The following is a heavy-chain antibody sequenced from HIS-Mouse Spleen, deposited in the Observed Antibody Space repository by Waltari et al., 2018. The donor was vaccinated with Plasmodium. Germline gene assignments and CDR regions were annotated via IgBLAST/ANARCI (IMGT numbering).Heavy chain of an antibody. CDR3: ASSWYWYFDL. CDR2: IKQDGSEK. V-gene: IGHV3-7*01. Sequence: EVQLVESGGGLVQPGGSLRLSGAASGFTCSSYWMSWVRQAPGKGLELVANIKQDGSEKYYVDSVKGRFTISRDNAKNSLYLQMNSLRAVDTAVYYCASSWYWYFDLWGRGTLVTVSS. CDR1: GFTCSSYW. J-gene: IGHJ2*01. D-gene: IGHD6-13*01.